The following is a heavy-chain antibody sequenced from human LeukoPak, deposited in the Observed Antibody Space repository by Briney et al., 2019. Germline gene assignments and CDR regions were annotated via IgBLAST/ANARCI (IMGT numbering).Heavy chain of an antibody. CDR1: GFTFSSYW. CDR2: IKQDGSEK. V-gene: IGHV3-7*03. CDR3: ARAAYSYGQRGEYYSDY. J-gene: IGHJ4*02. Sequence: PGGSLRLSCAASGFTFSSYWMNWVRQAPGKRLEWVANIKQDGSEKYYVDSVKGRFTISRDNAKNSLYLQMNSLRAEDTAVYYCARAAYSYGQRGEYYSDYWGQGTLVTVSS. D-gene: IGHD5-18*01.